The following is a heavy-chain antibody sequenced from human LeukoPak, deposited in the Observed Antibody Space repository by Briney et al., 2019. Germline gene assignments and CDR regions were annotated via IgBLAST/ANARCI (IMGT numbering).Heavy chain of an antibody. J-gene: IGHJ3*02. CDR2: IYYSGST. CDR1: GGSISSSSYY. V-gene: IGHV4-39*07. CDR3: ARDHQLLGYYYDSSGSHDAFDI. Sequence: PSETLSLTCTVSGGSISSSSYYWGWIRQPPGKGLEWIGSIYYSGSTNYNPSLKSRVTISVDTSKNQFSLKLSSVTAADTAVYYCARDHQLLGYYYDSSGSHDAFDIWGQGTMVTVSS. D-gene: IGHD3-22*01.